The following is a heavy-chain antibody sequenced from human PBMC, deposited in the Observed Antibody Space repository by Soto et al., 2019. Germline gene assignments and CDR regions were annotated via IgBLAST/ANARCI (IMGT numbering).Heavy chain of an antibody. CDR1: GFTFSDYY. Sequence: QVQLVESGGGLVKPGGSLRLSCAASGFTFSDYYMSWIRQAPGKGLEWVSYISSSSSYTNYAVSVKGRFTISRDNAKNSLYLQMNSLRAEDTDVYYCVRVVVVAASPHYYFDYWGQGTLVTVSS. V-gene: IGHV3-11*05. CDR3: VRVVVVAASPHYYFDY. J-gene: IGHJ4*02. CDR2: ISSSSSYT. D-gene: IGHD2-15*01.